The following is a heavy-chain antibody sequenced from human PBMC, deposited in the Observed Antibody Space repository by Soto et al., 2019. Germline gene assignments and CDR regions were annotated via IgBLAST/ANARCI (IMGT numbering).Heavy chain of an antibody. V-gene: IGHV3-66*01. Sequence: EVQLVESGGGLVKPGGSLRLSCAASGLIVSSSYMNWVRQAPDTGLEWVLGIYSGGNTYYADSVQGRFTISRDNSKNTLYLQMHSLRAEDTAVYYCTRAGYYCSGDNCYYYYYLDVWGQGTTVTVAS. D-gene: IGHD2-15*01. CDR1: GLIVSSSY. CDR2: IYSGGNT. CDR3: TRAGYYCSGDNCYYYYYLDV. J-gene: IGHJ6*02.